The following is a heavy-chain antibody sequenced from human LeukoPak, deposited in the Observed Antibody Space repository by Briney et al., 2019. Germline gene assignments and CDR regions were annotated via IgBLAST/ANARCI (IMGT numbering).Heavy chain of an antibody. Sequence: GGSLRLSCAASGFTFSAHTMYWVRQAPGKGLEWEAFIQSEGTTTEYADSVKGRFTISRDNSKNTISLQMNNVRAEDTAVYYCTKGALRLAYFDFWGQGTLVTVSS. V-gene: IGHV3-30*02. CDR2: IQSEGTTT. CDR1: GFTFSAHT. J-gene: IGHJ4*02. CDR3: TKGALRLAYFDF.